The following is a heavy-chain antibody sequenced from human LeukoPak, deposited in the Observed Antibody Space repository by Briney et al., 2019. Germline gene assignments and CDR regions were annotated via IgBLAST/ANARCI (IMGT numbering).Heavy chain of an antibody. CDR3: VKALYGSVPIYS. CDR1: GCTISSYW. J-gene: IGHJ3*02. V-gene: IGHV4-59*01. Sequence: SETLSLTCAVSGCTISSYWWSWIRQPPGKGLEWIGYFYYSGSTDYNPSLRSRVTISVDTSKNQFSLKLRSVNCWDLAVYYCVKALYGSVPIYSWGQGTMVTVSS. CDR2: FYYSGST. D-gene: IGHD3-10*01.